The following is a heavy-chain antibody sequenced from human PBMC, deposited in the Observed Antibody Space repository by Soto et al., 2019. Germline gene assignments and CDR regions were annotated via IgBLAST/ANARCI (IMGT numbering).Heavy chain of an antibody. CDR1: GGSFSGYY. J-gene: IGHJ6*02. CDR2: INHSGST. CDR3: ARGKGRYYGSGSSRYYYYGMDV. D-gene: IGHD3-10*01. V-gene: IGHV4-34*01. Sequence: QVQLQQWGAGLLKPSETLSLTCAVHGGSFSGYYWSWIRQPPGKGLEWIGEINHSGSTNYNPSLKSRVTISVDTSKNQFSLKLSSVTAADTAVYYCARGKGRYYGSGSSRYYYYGMDVWGQGTTVTVSS.